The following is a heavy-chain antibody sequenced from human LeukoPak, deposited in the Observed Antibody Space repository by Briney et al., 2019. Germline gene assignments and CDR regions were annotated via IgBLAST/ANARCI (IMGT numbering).Heavy chain of an antibody. CDR2: ISSSSSYI. Sequence: GGSLRLSCAASGFTFSSYSMNWVRQAPGKGLEWVSSISSSSSYIYYADSVKGRFTISRDNSKNTLYLQMNSLRAEDTAVYYCARAGAVAAADYWGQGTLVTVSS. J-gene: IGHJ4*02. V-gene: IGHV3-21*01. CDR1: GFTFSSYS. D-gene: IGHD6-19*01. CDR3: ARAGAVAAADY.